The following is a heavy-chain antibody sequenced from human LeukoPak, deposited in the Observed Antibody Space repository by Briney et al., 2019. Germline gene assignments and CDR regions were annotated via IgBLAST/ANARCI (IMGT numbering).Heavy chain of an antibody. V-gene: IGHV4-39*07. Sequence: SETLSLTCTVSGGFISSSSYYWGWIRQPPGKGLEWIGSIHYSGSTNYNPSLKSRVTISVDTSKNQFSLKLSSVTAADTAVYYCARGYCSGGSCYSYYYYNYMDVWGKGTTVTVSS. CDR3: ARGYCSGGSCYSYYYYNYMDV. CDR2: IHYSGST. J-gene: IGHJ6*03. CDR1: GGFISSSSYY. D-gene: IGHD2-15*01.